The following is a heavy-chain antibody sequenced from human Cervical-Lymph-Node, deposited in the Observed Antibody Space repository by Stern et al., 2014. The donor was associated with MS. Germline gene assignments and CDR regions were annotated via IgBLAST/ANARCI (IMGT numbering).Heavy chain of an antibody. J-gene: IGHJ4*02. CDR1: GGTFSSYA. V-gene: IGHV1-69*01. D-gene: IGHD3-16*01. CDR2: IIPIFGTA. Sequence: VQLVESGAEVKKPGSSVTVSCKASGGTFSSYAINWVRQAPGQGPEWMGGIIPIFGTANYAQKFQGRVTIAADESTSTAYMELSSLRSEDTAVYYCARDSRHYDASYYFDSWGQGTLVTVSS. CDR3: ARDSRHYDASYYFDS.